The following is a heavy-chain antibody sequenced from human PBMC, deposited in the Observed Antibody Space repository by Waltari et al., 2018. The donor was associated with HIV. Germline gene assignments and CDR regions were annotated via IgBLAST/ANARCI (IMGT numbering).Heavy chain of an antibody. V-gene: IGHV4-31*03. CDR2: IYYSGST. J-gene: IGHJ6*02. Sequence: QVQLQESGPGLVKPSPTLSLTCTVSGGSVSSDSHYWSWIRQHPGKGLEWIGYIYYSGSTYYNPSLKSRVIISIDTSQNQFSLELTSVTAADTAVYYCARDSGLYGTYSHGMDVWGQGTTVTVSS. CDR3: ARDSGLYGTYSHGMDV. D-gene: IGHD4-17*01. CDR1: GGSVSSDSHY.